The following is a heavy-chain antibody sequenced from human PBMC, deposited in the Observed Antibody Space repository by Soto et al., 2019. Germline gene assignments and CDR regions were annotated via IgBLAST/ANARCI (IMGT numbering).Heavy chain of an antibody. V-gene: IGHV3-23*01. CDR2: ISGSDSST. Sequence: GGSLRLSCAASGFSFSSYAMNWVRQAPGKGLECVSVISGSDSSTYYTDSVEGRFTISRDNSKNSLYLQMNSLRAEDTAVYYCAAQGQLAMEYWGQGTLVTSPQ. D-gene: IGHD6-13*01. CDR3: AAQGQLAMEY. CDR1: GFSFSSYA. J-gene: IGHJ4*02.